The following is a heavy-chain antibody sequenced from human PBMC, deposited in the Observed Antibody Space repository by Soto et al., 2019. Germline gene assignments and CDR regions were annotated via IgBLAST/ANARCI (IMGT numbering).Heavy chain of an antibody. D-gene: IGHD6-19*01. Sequence: EVQLLESGGGLVQPGGSLRLSFAASGFTFSTYAMGWVRQAPGKWLEWVSAISGSGGSTYYADSVKGRFTISRDNSKNTLYLQMNSLRAEDTAVYYCAKDPRIGIAVAGVFDYWGQGTLVTVSS. V-gene: IGHV3-23*01. J-gene: IGHJ4*02. CDR1: GFTFSTYA. CDR2: ISGSGGST. CDR3: AKDPRIGIAVAGVFDY.